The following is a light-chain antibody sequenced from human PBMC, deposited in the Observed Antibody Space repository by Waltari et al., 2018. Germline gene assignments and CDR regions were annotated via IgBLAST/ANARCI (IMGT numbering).Light chain of an antibody. J-gene: IGKJ2*03. CDR2: GAS. CDR3: QQYGNSRGS. CDR1: QSVSSSY. V-gene: IGKV3-20*01. Sequence: EIVLTQSPGTLSLSPGEGATLSCRASQSVSSSYLAWYQQKPGQAPRLLIYGASNRATDIPDRFTGSGSGTDFTLTINRLEPVDFAVYYCQQYGNSRGSFGQGTKLEIK.